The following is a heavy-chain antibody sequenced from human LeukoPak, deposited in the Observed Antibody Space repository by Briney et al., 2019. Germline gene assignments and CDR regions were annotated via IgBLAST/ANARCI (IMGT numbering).Heavy chain of an antibody. Sequence: GGSLRLSCAASGFTFSSYAMSWVRQAPGKGLEWVSAISGSGGSTYYADSVKGRFTISRDNSKNTLYLQMNSLRAEDTAVYYCAVDYGLGSYFFYYYYGMDVWGKGTTVTVSS. J-gene: IGHJ6*04. CDR1: GFTFSSYA. D-gene: IGHD3-10*01. CDR2: ISGSGGST. CDR3: AVDYGLGSYFFYYYYGMDV. V-gene: IGHV3-23*01.